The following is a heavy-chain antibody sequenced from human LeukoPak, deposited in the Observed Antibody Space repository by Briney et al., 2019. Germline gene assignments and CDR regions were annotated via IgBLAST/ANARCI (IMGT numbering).Heavy chain of an antibody. CDR2: IYYTGST. D-gene: IGHD1-26*01. CDR1: SGSISSYY. CDR3: ARHGPHLGRLAWFDP. Sequence: SETLSLTCTVSSGSISSYYWSWIRQPPGKGLEWIGYIYYTGSTNYNPSLKSRVTISVDTSKNQFSLNLSSVTAADTAVYYCARHGPHLGRLAWFDPWGQGTLVTVSS. V-gene: IGHV4-59*08. J-gene: IGHJ5*02.